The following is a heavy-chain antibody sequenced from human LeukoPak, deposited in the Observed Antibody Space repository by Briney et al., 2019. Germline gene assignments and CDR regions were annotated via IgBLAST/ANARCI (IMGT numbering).Heavy chain of an antibody. CDR1: GGSISSSSCY. D-gene: IGHD4-17*01. CDR3: ARAPTGDNWFDP. V-gene: IGHV4-39*01. Sequence: SETLSLTCTVSGGSISSSSCYWGWIRQPPGKGLEWIGSIYYSGSTYYNPSLKSRVTISVDTSKNQFSLKLSSVTAADTAVYYCARAPTGDNWFDPWGQGTLVTVPS. CDR2: IYYSGST. J-gene: IGHJ5*02.